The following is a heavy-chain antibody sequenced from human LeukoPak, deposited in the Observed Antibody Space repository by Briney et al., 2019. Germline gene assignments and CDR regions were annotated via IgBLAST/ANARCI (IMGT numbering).Heavy chain of an antibody. CDR3: ARDPIQWLVGSYFDY. J-gene: IGHJ4*02. V-gene: IGHV1-8*02. CDR1: GYTFTGYY. D-gene: IGHD6-19*01. Sequence: GASVKVSCKASGYTFTGYYMHWVRQAPGQGLEWMGWMNPNSGNTGYAQKFQGRVTMTRNTSISTAYMELSSLRSEDTAVYYCARDPIQWLVGSYFDYWGQGTLVTVSS. CDR2: MNPNSGNT.